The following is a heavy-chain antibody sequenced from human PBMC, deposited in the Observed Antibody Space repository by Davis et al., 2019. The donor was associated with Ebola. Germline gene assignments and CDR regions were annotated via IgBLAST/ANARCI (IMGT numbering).Heavy chain of an antibody. J-gene: IGHJ4*02. CDR1: GYTFTGYY. V-gene: IGHV1-2*06. CDR3: AKLGDDYYDSSHFDY. D-gene: IGHD3-22*01. CDR2: INPNSGGT. Sequence: ASVKVSCKASGYTFTGYYMHWVRQAPGQGLEWMGRINPNSGGTNYAQKLQGRVTMTTDTSTSTAYMELRSLRSDDTAVYYCAKLGDDYYDSSHFDYWGQGTLVTVSS.